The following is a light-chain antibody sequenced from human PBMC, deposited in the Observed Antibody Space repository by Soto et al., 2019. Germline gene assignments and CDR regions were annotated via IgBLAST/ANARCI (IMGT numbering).Light chain of an antibody. Sequence: EIVLTQSPATLSLSPGERATLSCRASQSVCSYLAWYQQKPGQAPRLLIYDASNRATGIPARFSGSGSGTDFTLTISSLEPEDFAVYYCQQRSNWLYTFGQGTKLEIK. J-gene: IGKJ2*01. CDR2: DAS. V-gene: IGKV3-11*01. CDR1: QSVCSY. CDR3: QQRSNWLYT.